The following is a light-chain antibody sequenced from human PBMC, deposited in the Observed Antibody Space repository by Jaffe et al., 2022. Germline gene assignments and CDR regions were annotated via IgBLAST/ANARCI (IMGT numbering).Light chain of an antibody. CDR2: QDN. CDR3: QAWDSSTVV. CDR1: KLGDKY. Sequence: SYEVTQPPSVSVSPGQTASITCSGDKLGDKYASWYQQKPGQSPVLVIYQDNKRPSGIPARFSGSNSGNTATLTISGTQAMDEADYYCQAWDSSTVVFGGGTKLTVL. V-gene: IGLV3-1*01. J-gene: IGLJ2*01.